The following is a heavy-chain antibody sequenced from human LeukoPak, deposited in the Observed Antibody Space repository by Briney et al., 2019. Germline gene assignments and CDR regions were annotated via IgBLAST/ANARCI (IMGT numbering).Heavy chain of an antibody. CDR2: INHSGST. CDR1: GGSFSGYY. Sequence: PSETLSLTCAVYGGSFSGYYWSWIRQPPGKGLEWIGEINHSGSTNYNPSLKSRVTISVDTSKNQFSLKLSSVTAADTAVYYCARGTLWLRYHSFDPWGQGTLVTVSS. V-gene: IGHV4-34*01. CDR3: ARGTLWLRYHSFDP. J-gene: IGHJ5*02. D-gene: IGHD3-10*01.